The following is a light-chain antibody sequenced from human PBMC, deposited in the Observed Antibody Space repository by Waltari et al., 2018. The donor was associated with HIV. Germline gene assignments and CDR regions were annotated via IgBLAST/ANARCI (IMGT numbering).Light chain of an antibody. CDR3: LQYDNLWT. V-gene: IGKV1-5*03. CDR2: EAS. Sequence: DIEVTQPPSTLTSSVGDTVSLTCRASQSIRNYLAWYHQKPGRAPQLLISEASSLESGVPSRFSGSGSGTVFTLTISSLQPDDFATYYCLQYDNLWTFGQGTKVE. CDR1: QSIRNY. J-gene: IGKJ1*01.